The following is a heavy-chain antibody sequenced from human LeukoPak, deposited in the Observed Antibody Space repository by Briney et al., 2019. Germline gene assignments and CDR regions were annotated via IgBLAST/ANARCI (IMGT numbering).Heavy chain of an antibody. J-gene: IGHJ6*02. V-gene: IGHV4-59*01. D-gene: IGHD3-3*02. CDR3: PRDNHFPYGMDV. Sequence: SETLSLTCTVSGGSISSYYWSWIRQPPGKGLEWIGYIYYSGSTNYNPSLKCRVTISVDTSKNQFSLKLSSVTAADTAVYYCPRDNHFPYGMDVWGQGTTVTVSS. CDR1: GGSISSYY. CDR2: IYYSGST.